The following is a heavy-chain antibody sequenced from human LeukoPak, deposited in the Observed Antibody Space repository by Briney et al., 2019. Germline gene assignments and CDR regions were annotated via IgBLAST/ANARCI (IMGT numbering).Heavy chain of an antibody. J-gene: IGHJ5*02. V-gene: IGHV3-20*04. D-gene: IGHD3-10*01. CDR1: GSTFDDYG. Sequence: GGSLRLSCAASGSTFDDYGMSWVRQAPGKGLEWVSGINWNGDSTGYADSVKGRFTISRDNAKNSLYLQMNSLRAEDTALYYCARALYGSGSYIGNWFDPWGQGTLVTVSS. CDR2: INWNGDST. CDR3: ARALYGSGSYIGNWFDP.